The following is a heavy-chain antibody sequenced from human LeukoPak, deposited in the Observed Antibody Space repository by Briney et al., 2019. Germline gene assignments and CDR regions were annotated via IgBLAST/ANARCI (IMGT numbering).Heavy chain of an antibody. J-gene: IGHJ4*02. CDR2: IYYSGST. CDR3: AGERGEEYSSGWYKGNYFDN. D-gene: IGHD6-19*01. V-gene: IGHV4-39*07. CDR1: GGSISSSSYY. Sequence: PSQTLSLTCAVSGGSISSSSYYWGWIRQPPGKGLEWIGSIYYSGSTYYNPSLKSRVTISVDTSKNQFSLKLSSVTAADTAVYYCAGERGEEYSSGWYKGNYFDNWGQGIRVTVSS.